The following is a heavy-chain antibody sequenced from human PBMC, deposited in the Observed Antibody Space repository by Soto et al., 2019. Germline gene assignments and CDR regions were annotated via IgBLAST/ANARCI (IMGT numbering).Heavy chain of an antibody. CDR1: GGSISSYY. CDR3: TGGYGDILTGSPTGNFDY. Sequence: PSETLSLTCTVSGGSISSYYWSWIRQPPGKGLEWIGDIYYSGRTNHNPPLKSRVTISVDTSKNQFSLKLSSVTAADTAVYYCTGGYGDILTGSPTGNFDYWGQGTLVTVSS. D-gene: IGHD3-9*01. V-gene: IGHV4-59*01. CDR2: IYYSGRT. J-gene: IGHJ4*02.